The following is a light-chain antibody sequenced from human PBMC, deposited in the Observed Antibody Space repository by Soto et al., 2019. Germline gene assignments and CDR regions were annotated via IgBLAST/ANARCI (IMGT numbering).Light chain of an antibody. CDR2: DAS. Sequence: DIQMTQYPSSLSASVGDRVTITCQASQDISNYLNWYQQKPGKAPKLLIYDASNLETGVPSRFSGSGSGTEFTLTISSLQPDDFATYYCQQYNSYSFGQGTKVDIK. V-gene: IGKV1-33*01. CDR3: QQYNSYS. J-gene: IGKJ1*01. CDR1: QDISNY.